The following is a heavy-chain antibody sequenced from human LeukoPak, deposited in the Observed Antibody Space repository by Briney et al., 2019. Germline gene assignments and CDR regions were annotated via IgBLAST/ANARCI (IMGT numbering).Heavy chain of an antibody. CDR1: GFTFSSYA. Sequence: PGGSLRLSCVASGFTFSSYAMHWVRQAPGKGLEWVAVISYDGSNKYYADSVKGRFTISRDNSKNTLYLQMNSLRAEDTAVYYCARGEGGTTVTPSPSYYFDYWGQGTLVTVSS. V-gene: IGHV3-30-3*01. CDR2: ISYDGSNK. CDR3: ARGEGGTTVTPSPSYYFDY. D-gene: IGHD4-17*01. J-gene: IGHJ4*02.